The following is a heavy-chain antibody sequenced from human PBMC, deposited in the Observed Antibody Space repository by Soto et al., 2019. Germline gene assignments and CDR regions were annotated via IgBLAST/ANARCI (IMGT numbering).Heavy chain of an antibody. D-gene: IGHD3-10*01. J-gene: IGHJ3*01. CDR1: GGTSSDYA. CDR3: AGSFKYGSGTFDALDV. CDR2: IIPVFGTA. Sequence: QVLLVQSGTEVKKPGSSVKVSCQASGGTSSDYALTWVRQAPGQGLEWMGGIIPVFGTANYAQRFQGRVSITADESSSTAYMDLSSLKSDDTAVYYCAGSFKYGSGTFDALDVWGHGTMVMVSS. V-gene: IGHV1-69*01.